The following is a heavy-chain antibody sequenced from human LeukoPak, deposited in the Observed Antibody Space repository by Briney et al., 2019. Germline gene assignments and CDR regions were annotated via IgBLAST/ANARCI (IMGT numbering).Heavy chain of an antibody. V-gene: IGHV4-39*01. J-gene: IGHJ4*02. CDR1: GGSISSSISTNY. D-gene: IGHD6-13*01. CDR2: IHYSGTT. CDR3: ARKGTIAPTGASHFDY. Sequence: SETLSLTCTVSGGSISSSISTNYWDWVRQPPGKGLEWIGSIHYSGTTYYNPSLESRATISVDTSKNQFSVKLTSVTAADTAVYYCARKGTIAPTGASHFDYWGQGTLVTVSS.